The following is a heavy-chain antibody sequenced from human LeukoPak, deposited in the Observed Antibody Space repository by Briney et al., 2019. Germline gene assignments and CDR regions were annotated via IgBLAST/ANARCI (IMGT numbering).Heavy chain of an antibody. V-gene: IGHV4-61*08. J-gene: IGHJ4*02. CDR2: IYHSGTA. Sequence: PSETLSLTCAVSGGSISSGGYSWSWIRQPPGKGLEWIGYIYHSGTANYNPSLKSRVTISIDTSKNQFSLKLSSVTAADTAVYYCARDRGDGVQDYWGQGTLVTVSS. CDR3: ARDRGDGVQDY. CDR1: GGSISSGGYS. D-gene: IGHD3-10*01.